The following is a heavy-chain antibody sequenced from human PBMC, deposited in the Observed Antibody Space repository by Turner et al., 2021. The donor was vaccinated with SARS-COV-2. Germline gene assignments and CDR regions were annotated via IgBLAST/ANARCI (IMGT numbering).Heavy chain of an antibody. CDR1: GYTLIELS. CDR2: FDPEDGET. V-gene: IGHV1-24*01. J-gene: IGHJ4*02. CDR3: ATGYAYCGGDCSIHY. Sequence: QVQLVQSGAEVKKPGASGKVSCKVSGYTLIELSMHWVRQAPGKGLEWMGGFDPEDGETIYAQKFQGRVTMTEDTSTDTAYMELSSLRSEDTAVYYCATGYAYCGGDCSIHYWGQGTLVTVSS. D-gene: IGHD2-21*02.